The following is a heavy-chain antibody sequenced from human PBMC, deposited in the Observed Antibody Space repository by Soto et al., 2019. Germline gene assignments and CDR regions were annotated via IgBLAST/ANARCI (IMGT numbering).Heavy chain of an antibody. CDR1: GFTFSSYG. CDR3: VKDGSSGWPYYYGLDV. Sequence: GSLRLSCAASGFTFSSYGMHWVRQAPGKGLEWVAVISYDGRNKYYADSVKGRFTISRDNSKNTLYLQMSSLRAEDTAVYYCVKDGSSGWPYYYGLDVWGQGTTVTVSS. D-gene: IGHD6-19*01. CDR2: ISYDGRNK. J-gene: IGHJ6*02. V-gene: IGHV3-30*18.